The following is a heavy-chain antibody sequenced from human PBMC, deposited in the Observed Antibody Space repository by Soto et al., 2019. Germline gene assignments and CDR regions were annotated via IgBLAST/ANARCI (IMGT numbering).Heavy chain of an antibody. CDR3: ARCTYYYDSSGRPYYYYGMDV. D-gene: IGHD3-22*01. CDR1: GFTFSSYW. J-gene: IGHJ6*02. V-gene: IGHV3-7*01. CDR2: IKQDGSEK. Sequence: EVQLVESGGGLVQPGGSLRLSCAASGFTFSSYWMSWVRQAPGKGLEWVANIKQDGSEKYYVDSVKGRFTISRDNAKNSLYLQMNSLRAEDTAVYYCARCTYYYDSSGRPYYYYGMDVWGQGTTVTVSS.